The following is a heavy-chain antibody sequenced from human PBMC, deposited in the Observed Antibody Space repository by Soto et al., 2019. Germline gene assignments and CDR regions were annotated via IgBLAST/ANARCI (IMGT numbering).Heavy chain of an antibody. V-gene: IGHV1-8*01. D-gene: IGHD6-13*01. CDR2: MNPNSGNT. J-gene: IGHJ5*02. Sequence: ASVKVSCKASGYTFTSYDINWVRQATGQGLEWMGWMNPNSGNTGYAQKFQGRVTMTRNTSISTAYMGLSSLRSEDTAVYYCARGGGQQQLLWFDPWGQGTLVTVSS. CDR1: GYTFTSYD. CDR3: ARGGGQQQLLWFDP.